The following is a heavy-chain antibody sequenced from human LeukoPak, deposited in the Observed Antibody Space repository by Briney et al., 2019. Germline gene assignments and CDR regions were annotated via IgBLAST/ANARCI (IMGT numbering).Heavy chain of an antibody. V-gene: IGHV3-74*01. J-gene: IGHJ4*02. CDR1: GFTFSSYW. CDR3: ARRQFPRDFDY. D-gene: IGHD6-19*01. CDR2: INTNGSTT. Sequence: PGGSLRLSCAASGFTFSSYWMHWVRQAPGKGLVWVSRINTNGSTTNYAAPVKGRFTISRDNAKYTLYPQMNSLRAEDTAVYYCARRQFPRDFDYWGQGTLVTVSS.